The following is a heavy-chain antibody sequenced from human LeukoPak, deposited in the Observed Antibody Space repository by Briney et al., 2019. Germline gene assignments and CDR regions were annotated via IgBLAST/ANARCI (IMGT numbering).Heavy chain of an antibody. CDR1: GFTFSSYA. D-gene: IGHD2-2*02. V-gene: IGHV3-30*01. CDR2: ISYDGSNK. CDR3: GRNTPAPDV. J-gene: IGHJ6*04. Sequence: PGRSLRLSCAASGFTFSSYAMHWVRQAPGKGLEWVAVISYDGSNKYYADSVKGRFTISRDNSKNTLYLQMNSLRAEDTAVYYCGRNTPAPDVWGKGTTVTVSS.